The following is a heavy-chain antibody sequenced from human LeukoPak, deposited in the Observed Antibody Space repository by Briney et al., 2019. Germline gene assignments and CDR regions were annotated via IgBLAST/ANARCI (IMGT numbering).Heavy chain of an antibody. D-gene: IGHD5-18*01. Sequence: SETLSLTCTVSGGSISSYYWSWIRQPPGKGLEWIGYIYYSGSTNYNPSLKSRVTISVDTSKNQFSLELSSVTAADTAVYYCARVERGYSYGYWFDPWGQGTLVTVSS. CDR2: IYYSGST. CDR3: ARVERGYSYGYWFDP. J-gene: IGHJ5*02. V-gene: IGHV4-59*01. CDR1: GGSISSYY.